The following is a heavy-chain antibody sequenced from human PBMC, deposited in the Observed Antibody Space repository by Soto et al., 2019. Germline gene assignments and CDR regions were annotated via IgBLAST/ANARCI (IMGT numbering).Heavy chain of an antibody. CDR2: ISAYNGNT. V-gene: IGHV1-18*01. CDR1: GYTFTNFG. D-gene: IGHD3-16*01. J-gene: IGHJ4*02. CDR3: ARGGTPSDY. Sequence: QVQLVQSGAEVKKPGASVKVSCKTSGYTFTNFGLSWVRQAPGQGLEWMGWISAYNGNTNSAQNAQGRVTMTTNTSTGTADIELRCLGSDDAAVYYCARGGTPSDYWGQGTLVTVSS.